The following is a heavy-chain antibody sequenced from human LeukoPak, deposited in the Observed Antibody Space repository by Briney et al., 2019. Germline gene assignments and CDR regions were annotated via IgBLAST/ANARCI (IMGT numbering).Heavy chain of an antibody. D-gene: IGHD3-16*01. V-gene: IGHV3-21*01. CDR2: ISGWSSDI. CDR1: GFTLSDYN. J-gene: IGHJ4*02. Sequence: GGSLRLSCAASGFTLSDYNMNWVRQAPGKGLEWVSSISGWSSDIYYADSVKGRFTISRDNSKNSLYLQMKSLRAEDTALYYCARRGYHDYSGFDYWGQGTLVTVSS. CDR3: ARRGYHDYSGFDY.